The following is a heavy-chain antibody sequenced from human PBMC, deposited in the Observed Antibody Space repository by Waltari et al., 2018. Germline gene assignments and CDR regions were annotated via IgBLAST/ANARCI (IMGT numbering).Heavy chain of an antibody. Sequence: QLQLQESGPGLVKPSETLSLTCTVSGGSISSSSYYWGWIRQPPGKGLEWIGSIYYSGSTDYNPSLKSRVTISVDTSKNQFSLKLSSVTAADTAVYYCARHGYYDSSGYLSYFDYWGQGTLVTVSS. V-gene: IGHV4-39*07. CDR3: ARHGYYDSSGYLSYFDY. CDR1: GGSISSSSYY. CDR2: IYYSGST. J-gene: IGHJ4*02. D-gene: IGHD3-22*01.